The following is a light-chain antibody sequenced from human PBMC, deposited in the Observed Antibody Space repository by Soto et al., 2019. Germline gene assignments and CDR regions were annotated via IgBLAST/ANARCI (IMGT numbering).Light chain of an antibody. CDR1: SSDVGGYNY. J-gene: IGLJ1*01. V-gene: IGLV2-14*01. Sequence: ALTQPASVSGSPGQSITISCTGTSSDVGGYNYVSWYQQHPGKAPKLMIYDVSNRPSGVSNRFSGSKSANTASLTISGLQAEDEADYYCCSYTTTSTYVFGTGTKVTVL. CDR3: CSYTTTSTYV. CDR2: DVS.